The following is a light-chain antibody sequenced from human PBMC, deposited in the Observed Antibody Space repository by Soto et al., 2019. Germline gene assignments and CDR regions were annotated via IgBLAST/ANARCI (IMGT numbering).Light chain of an antibody. Sequence: EISFTQSPGTLSLSPGERVTLPCGASQSISSSYLAWYQQKPCQAPRLLLYGASNRATGIPDRFSGSGSGTDFTITISSLEPEAFAVYYCQQRSNWTFGQGTKVDIK. CDR2: GAS. J-gene: IGKJ1*01. CDR1: QSISSSY. CDR3: QQRSNWT. V-gene: IGKV3D-20*02.